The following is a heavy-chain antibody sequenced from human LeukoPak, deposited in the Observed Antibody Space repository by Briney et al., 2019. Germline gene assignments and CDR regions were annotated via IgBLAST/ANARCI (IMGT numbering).Heavy chain of an antibody. CDR2: IYYSGST. CDR1: GGSISSSSYY. V-gene: IGHV4-39*07. J-gene: IGHJ4*02. Sequence: SETLSLTCTVSGGSISSSSYYWGWIRQPPGKGLEWIGSIYYSGSTYYNPSLKSRVTISVDTSKNQFSLKLSSVTAADTAVYYCARDQGGYSGYGPRPHHPDYWGQGTLVTVSS. CDR3: ARDQGGYSGYGPRPHHPDY. D-gene: IGHD5-12*01.